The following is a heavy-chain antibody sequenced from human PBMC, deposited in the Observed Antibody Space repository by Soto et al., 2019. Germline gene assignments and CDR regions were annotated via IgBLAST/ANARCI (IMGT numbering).Heavy chain of an antibody. CDR3: ARGVEDIVVVPASDWFDP. CDR1: GGSFSGYY. CDR2: INHSGST. V-gene: IGHV4-34*01. D-gene: IGHD2-2*01. J-gene: IGHJ5*02. Sequence: SETLSLTCAVYGGSFSGYYWSWIRQPPGKGLEWIGEINHSGSTNYNPSLKSRVTISVDTSKNQFSLKLSSVTAADTAVYYCARGVEDIVVVPASDWFDPWGQGTLVTVSS.